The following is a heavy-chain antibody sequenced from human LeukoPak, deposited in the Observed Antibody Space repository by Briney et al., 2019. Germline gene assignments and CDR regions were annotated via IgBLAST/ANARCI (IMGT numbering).Heavy chain of an antibody. CDR3: ARVRDNTVVNWFDP. D-gene: IGHD4-23*01. Sequence: ASVKVSCKASGGTFSSYAISWVRQAPGQGLEWMGGIIPIFGTANYAQKFQGRVTITADKSTSTAYMELSSLRSEDTAVYYCARVRDNTVVNWFDPWGQGTLVTVSS. CDR1: GGTFSSYA. CDR2: IIPIFGTA. J-gene: IGHJ5*02. V-gene: IGHV1-69*06.